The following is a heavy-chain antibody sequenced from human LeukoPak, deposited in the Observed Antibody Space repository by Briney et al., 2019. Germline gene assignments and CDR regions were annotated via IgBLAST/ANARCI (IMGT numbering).Heavy chain of an antibody. Sequence: GGSLRLSCVASGFTFSDYYMSWIRQAPGKGLEWVSYISRSSSTIYYADSVKGRFTISRDNAKNSLYLQMNSLRDEDTAVYYCARDQFYAFDIWGQGTMVTVSS. CDR3: ARDQFYAFDI. CDR1: GFTFSDYY. CDR2: ISRSSSTI. V-gene: IGHV3-11*04. J-gene: IGHJ3*02.